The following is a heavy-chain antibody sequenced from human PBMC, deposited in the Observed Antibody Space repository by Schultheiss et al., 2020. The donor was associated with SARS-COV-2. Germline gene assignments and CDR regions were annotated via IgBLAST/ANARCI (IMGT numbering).Heavy chain of an antibody. Sequence: ESLKISCAASGFTFSSYAMSWVRQAPGKGLEWIGEIYHSGSTNYNPSLKSRVTISVDTSKNQFSLRLTSVTAADTAVYYCATAPFGGSGSYYDYWGQGT. V-gene: IGHV4-34*08. CDR1: GFTFSSYA. CDR3: ATAPFGGSGSYYDY. D-gene: IGHD3-10*01. J-gene: IGHJ4*02. CDR2: IYHSGST.